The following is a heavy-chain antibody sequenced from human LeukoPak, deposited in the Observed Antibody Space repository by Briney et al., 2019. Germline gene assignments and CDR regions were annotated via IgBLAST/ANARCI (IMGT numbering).Heavy chain of an antibody. CDR1: GFTFSSYA. CDR3: ARQGITQGFDY. CDR2: ISYDGSNK. J-gene: IGHJ4*02. D-gene: IGHD3-10*01. V-gene: IGHV3-30-3*01. Sequence: GGSLRLSCAASGFTFSSYAMHWVRQAPGKGLEWVAVISYDGSNKYYADSVKGRFTIPRDNSKNTLYLQMNSLRAEDTAVYYCARQGITQGFDYWGQGTLVTVSS.